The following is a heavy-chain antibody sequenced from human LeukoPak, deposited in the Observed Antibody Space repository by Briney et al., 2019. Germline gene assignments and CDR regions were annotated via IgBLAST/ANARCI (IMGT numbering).Heavy chain of an antibody. CDR2: IKQDGSAK. V-gene: IGHV3-7*01. D-gene: IGHD1-26*01. CDR3: AKVGSYWDFDY. Sequence: GGSLRLSCAASGFTFSSYWMSWVRQAPGKGLEWVANIKQDGSAKYYVDSVKGRFTISRDNAKDSLYLQMNSLRAEDAAVYYCAKVGSYWDFDYWGQGTLVTVSS. J-gene: IGHJ4*02. CDR1: GFTFSSYW.